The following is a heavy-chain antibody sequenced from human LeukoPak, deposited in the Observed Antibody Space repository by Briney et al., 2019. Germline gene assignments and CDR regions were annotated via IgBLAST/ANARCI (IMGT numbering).Heavy chain of an antibody. CDR1: GGSISSYY. V-gene: IGHV4-59*01. D-gene: IGHD3-16*02. CDR2: IDYRGST. Sequence: PSKTLSLTCTVSGGSISSYYWSWIRQPPGKGLEWIAYIDYRGSTTYNPSLKSRVTISVDTSRNQFSLKLSSVTAADTAVYYCARHGFTEDVWGSYRAPLDYWGQGTLVTVSS. J-gene: IGHJ4*02. CDR3: ARHGFTEDVWGSYRAPLDY.